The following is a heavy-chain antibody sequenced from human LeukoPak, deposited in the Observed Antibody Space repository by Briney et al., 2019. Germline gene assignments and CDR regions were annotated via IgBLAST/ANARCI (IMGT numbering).Heavy chain of an antibody. J-gene: IGHJ5*02. CDR1: GGSISSGSYY. CDR2: IYISGST. CDR3: ARVRTVDTAMVTFNWFDP. V-gene: IGHV4-61*02. D-gene: IGHD5-18*01. Sequence: SETLSLTCTVSGGSISSGSYYWSWIRQPAGKGLEWIGRIYISGSTNYNPSLKSRVTISVDTSKNQFSLKLSSVTAADTAVYYCARVRTVDTAMVTFNWFDPWGQGTLVTVSS.